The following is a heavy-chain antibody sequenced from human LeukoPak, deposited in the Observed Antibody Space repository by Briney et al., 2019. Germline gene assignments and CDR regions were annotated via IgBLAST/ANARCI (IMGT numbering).Heavy chain of an antibody. Sequence: ASVKVSRKASGYTFTGYYMHWVRQAPGQGLEWMGWINPNSGGTNYAQKFQGRVTMTRDTSISTAYMELSRLRSDDTAVYYCARAKFIAVAGFGSFDYWGQGTLVTVSS. CDR3: ARAKFIAVAGFGSFDY. CDR2: INPNSGGT. CDR1: GYTFTGYY. J-gene: IGHJ4*02. D-gene: IGHD6-19*01. V-gene: IGHV1-2*02.